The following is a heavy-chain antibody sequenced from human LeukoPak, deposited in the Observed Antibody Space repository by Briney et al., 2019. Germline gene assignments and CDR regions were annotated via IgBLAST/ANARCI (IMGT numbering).Heavy chain of an antibody. CDR3: ARAARGSLSSSCFDP. Sequence: ASVKVSCKASGYTFTSYYMHWVRQAPGQGLEWMGIINPSGGSTSYAQKFQGRVTMTRDMSTSTVYMELSSLRSEDTAVYYCARAARGSLSSSCFDPWGQGTLVTVSS. CDR1: GYTFTSYY. V-gene: IGHV1-46*01. D-gene: IGHD6-13*01. J-gene: IGHJ5*02. CDR2: INPSGGST.